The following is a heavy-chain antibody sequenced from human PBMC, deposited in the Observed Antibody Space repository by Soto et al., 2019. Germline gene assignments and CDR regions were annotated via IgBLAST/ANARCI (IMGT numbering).Heavy chain of an antibody. J-gene: IGHJ4*02. CDR1: GGSFSGYY. D-gene: IGHD5-12*01. CDR2: INHSGST. V-gene: IGHV4-34*01. Sequence: PSETLSLTCAVYGGSFSGYYWSWIRQPPGKGLEWIGEINHSGSTNYNPSLKSRVTISVDTSKNQFSLKLSSVTAADTAVYYCARSRRGYFDYWGQGTLVTSPQ. CDR3: ARSRRGYFDY.